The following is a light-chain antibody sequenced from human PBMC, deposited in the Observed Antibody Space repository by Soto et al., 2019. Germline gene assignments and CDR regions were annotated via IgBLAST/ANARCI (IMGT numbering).Light chain of an antibody. J-gene: IGKJ1*01. CDR3: QQYGGSTRT. CDR1: QSVTTQ. CDR2: GAS. V-gene: IGKV3-20*01. Sequence: VVTQSAGALSLSPGETATLSCRASQSVTTQLAWYQQKRGRAPRVLIHGASRRATGIPDRISGSGAGTDFTLTISRVEPEDVAVYYCQQYGGSTRTFGQGTKVDI.